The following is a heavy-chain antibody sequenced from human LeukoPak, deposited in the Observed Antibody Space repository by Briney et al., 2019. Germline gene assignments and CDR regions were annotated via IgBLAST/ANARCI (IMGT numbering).Heavy chain of an antibody. CDR1: GGSISSGDYY. CDR3: ARTQGGGGHYYFDY. J-gene: IGHJ4*02. Sequence: TSQTLSLTCTVSGGSISSGDYYWSWIRQPPGKGLEWIGFIYYSGSTYYNPSLKSRVTISVDTSKNQFSLKLSSVTAADTAVYYCARTQGGGGHYYFDYWGQGTLVTVSS. CDR2: IYYSGST. D-gene: IGHD1-26*01. V-gene: IGHV4-30-4*01.